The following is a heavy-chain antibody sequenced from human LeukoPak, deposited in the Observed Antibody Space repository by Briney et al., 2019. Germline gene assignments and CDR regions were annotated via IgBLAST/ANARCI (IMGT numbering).Heavy chain of an antibody. V-gene: IGHV4-4*02. CDR1: GGSISSSNW. D-gene: IGHD6-13*01. CDR2: IYHSGST. J-gene: IGHJ5*02. CDR3: ARDQGVIAAAGRGFDP. Sequence: SETLSLTCAVSGGSISSSNWWSWVRQPPGKGLEWIGEIYHSGSTNYNPSLKSRVTISVDKSNNQFSLKLSSVTAADTAVYYCARDQGVIAAAGRGFDPWGQGTLVTVSS.